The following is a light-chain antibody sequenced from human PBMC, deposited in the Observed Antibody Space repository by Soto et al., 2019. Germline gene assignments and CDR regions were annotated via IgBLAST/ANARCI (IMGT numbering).Light chain of an antibody. V-gene: IGLV1-40*01. CDR3: QSFDSSCIGLV. Sequence: QSVLTQPPSVTGAPGQRVTISCTGSNSNIGADYGVHWYQQFPETAPKLLIYDNTNRPSGVPDRFSGSKSGTSASLAITGLQAEDEADYYCQSFDSSCIGLVFGGGTQLTVL. CDR2: DNT. CDR1: NSNIGADYG. J-gene: IGLJ2*01.